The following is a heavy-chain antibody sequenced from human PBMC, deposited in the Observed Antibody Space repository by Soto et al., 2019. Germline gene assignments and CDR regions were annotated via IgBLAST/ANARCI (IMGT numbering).Heavy chain of an antibody. V-gene: IGHV3-33*01. CDR1: GFTFSSYA. Sequence: GGSLRLSCAASGFTFSSYAMHWVRQAPGKGLEWLAVIWYDGSNKYYADSVKGRFTISRDNSKNTLYLQMNSLRAEDTAVYYCARDKLELRVFNWFDPWGQGTLVTVSS. J-gene: IGHJ5*02. CDR2: IWYDGSNK. CDR3: ARDKLELRVFNWFDP. D-gene: IGHD1-7*01.